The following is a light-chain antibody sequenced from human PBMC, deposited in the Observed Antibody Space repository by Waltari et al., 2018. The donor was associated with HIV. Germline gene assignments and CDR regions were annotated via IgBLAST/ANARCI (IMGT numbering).Light chain of an antibody. CDR2: WVN. V-gene: IGLV2-14*01. CDR3: SSFVSPHTLM. CDR1: TTDFC. J-gene: IGLJ3*02. Sequence: QSVLTQPASVSGSPGQSITISCPGTTTDFCSWYQPYPVNAPPLIIYWVNARPSGISLRFSGSKSGYTASLTISGLQAEDEAHYYCSSFVSPHTLMFGGGTTLTVL.